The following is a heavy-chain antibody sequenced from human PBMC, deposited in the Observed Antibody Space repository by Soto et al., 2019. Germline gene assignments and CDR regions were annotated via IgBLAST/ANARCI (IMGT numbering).Heavy chain of an antibody. J-gene: IGHJ5*02. D-gene: IGHD2-2*01. CDR2: VDPRDSYT. CDR3: GRQYCTRTTCDGWFDP. Sequence: GEPLKISCRGSGYSFTTFWITWVRKMPGKGLEWMGTVDPRDSYTNYSPSFQGHVTISADKSISTAYLQWSSLKASDTAIYYYGRQYCTRTTCDGWFDPWGQGTLVTVSS. V-gene: IGHV5-10-1*01. CDR1: GYSFTTFW.